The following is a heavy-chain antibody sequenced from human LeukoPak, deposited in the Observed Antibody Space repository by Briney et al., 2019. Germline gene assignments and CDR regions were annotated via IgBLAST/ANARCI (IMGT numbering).Heavy chain of an antibody. Sequence: QPGGSLRLSCAVSGFIVNNKYMSWVRQAPGKGLEWVSVIYSGGSTFYADSVKGRFTISRDNSKNTLYLQMNSLRAEDTAVYYCASDSYSPEYFQHWGQGTLVTVSS. J-gene: IGHJ1*01. CDR2: IYSGGST. V-gene: IGHV3-66*01. CDR3: ASDSYSPEYFQH. CDR1: GFIVNNKY. D-gene: IGHD2-15*01.